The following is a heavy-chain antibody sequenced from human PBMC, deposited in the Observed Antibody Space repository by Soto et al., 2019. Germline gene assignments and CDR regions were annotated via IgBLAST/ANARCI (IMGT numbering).Heavy chain of an antibody. J-gene: IGHJ4*02. CDR3: ARGSSGWWYFDY. V-gene: IGHV4-59*01. CDR1: GVSIINYY. CDR2: IYYTGNT. D-gene: IGHD6-19*01. Sequence: SETLSLTCTVSGVSIINYYWTWIRQPPGKGLEWIGYIYYTGNTNYNPSIKSRVTISVDTSKNQLSLKLSSVTAADTAVYYGARGSSGWWYFDYWGQGTLVTVSS.